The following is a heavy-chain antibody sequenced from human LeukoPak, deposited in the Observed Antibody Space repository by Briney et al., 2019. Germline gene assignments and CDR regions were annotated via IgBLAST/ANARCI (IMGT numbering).Heavy chain of an antibody. J-gene: IGHJ4*02. Sequence: KPGGSLRLSCAASGFTFSSYWMSWIRQPPGKGLEWIGYIYYSGSTNYNPSLKSRVTISVDTSKNQFSLKLSSVTAADTAVYYCARDDSSGYYYSFDYWGQGTLVTVSS. CDR3: ARDDSSGYYYSFDY. D-gene: IGHD3-22*01. V-gene: IGHV4-59*01. CDR1: GFTFSSYW. CDR2: IYYSGST.